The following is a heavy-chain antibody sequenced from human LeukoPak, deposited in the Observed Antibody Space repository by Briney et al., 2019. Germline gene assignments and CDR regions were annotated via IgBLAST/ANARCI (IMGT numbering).Heavy chain of an antibody. V-gene: IGHV1-46*01. Sequence: GESLKISCKGSGYSFTSYGVSWVRQAPGQGLEWMGIINPSGGSTSYAQKFQGRVTMTRDTSISTAYMELSRLRSDDTAVYYCARGDAYCGGDCYSDYWGQGTLVTVSS. J-gene: IGHJ4*02. CDR1: GYSFTSYG. D-gene: IGHD2-21*02. CDR2: INPSGGST. CDR3: ARGDAYCGGDCYSDY.